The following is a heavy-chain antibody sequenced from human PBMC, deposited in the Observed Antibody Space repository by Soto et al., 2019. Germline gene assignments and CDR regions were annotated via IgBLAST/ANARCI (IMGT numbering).Heavy chain of an antibody. CDR1: GGSFSGYY. D-gene: IGHD2-8*01. CDR3: ARGKSYCTNGVCYRGYFDY. Sequence: SETLSLTCAVYGGSFSGYYWSWIRQPPGKGLEWIGEINHSGSTNYNPSLKSRVTISVDTSKNQFSLKLSSVAAADTAVYYCARGKSYCTNGVCYRGYFDYWGQGTLVTVSS. CDR2: INHSGST. J-gene: IGHJ4*02. V-gene: IGHV4-34*01.